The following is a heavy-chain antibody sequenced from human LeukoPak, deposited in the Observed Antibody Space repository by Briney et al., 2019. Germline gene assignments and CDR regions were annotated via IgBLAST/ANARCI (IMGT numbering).Heavy chain of an antibody. CDR3: AKERGGTFNDDFDY. D-gene: IGHD1-1*01. CDR2: ISASGSST. CDR1: GFNFSSYA. V-gene: IGHV3-23*01. Sequence: GGSLRLSCAASGFNFSSYAMSWVRQAPGKGLEWVAGISASGSSTYFADSVKGRFTLSRGNSKKLLYLHINNLRAEDTAVYYCAKERGGTFNDDFDYWGQGTLVTVS. J-gene: IGHJ4*02.